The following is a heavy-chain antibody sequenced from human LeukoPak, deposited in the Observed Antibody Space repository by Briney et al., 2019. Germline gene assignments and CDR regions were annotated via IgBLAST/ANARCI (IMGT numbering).Heavy chain of an antibody. CDR3: ARAGTSCYWWGCDYWFYP. Sequence: PSETLSLTCTVSGGSIGGGGYCGSWARRHRGRGLGWIGSIYYGGSTDYNPSLKSRVTISVATSKNQFSLKLSSVTAADTAVYYCARAGTSCYWWGCDYWFYPWGQGTLVTVSS. V-gene: IGHV4-31*03. D-gene: IGHD2-2*01. CDR2: IYYGGST. CDR1: GGSIGGGGYC. J-gene: IGHJ5*02.